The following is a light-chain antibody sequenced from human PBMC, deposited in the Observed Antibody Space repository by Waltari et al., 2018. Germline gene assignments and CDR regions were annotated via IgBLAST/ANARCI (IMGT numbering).Light chain of an antibody. CDR3: SSYTSSSTPWV. CDR2: EVS. V-gene: IGLV2-14*01. CDR1: SSDVGSYNY. Sequence: QSALTQPASVSGSPGQSITVSCPGTSSDVGSYNYVPWYQQHPGKAPKLMIYEVSNRPSGVSNRFSGSKSGNTASLTISGLQAEDEADYYCSSYTSSSTPWVFGGGTKVTVL. J-gene: IGLJ3*02.